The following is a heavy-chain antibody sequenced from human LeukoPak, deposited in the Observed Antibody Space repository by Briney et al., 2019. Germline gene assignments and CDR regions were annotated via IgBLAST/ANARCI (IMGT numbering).Heavy chain of an antibody. V-gene: IGHV4-61*02. Sequence: SQTLSLTCTVSGGSISSGSYYWSWIRQPAGKGLEWIGRIYTSGSTNYNPSLKSRVTISVDTSKNQFSLKLSSVTAADTAVYYCARERWLQLDYWGQRTLVTVSS. D-gene: IGHD5-24*01. CDR3: ARERWLQLDY. CDR1: GGSISSGSYY. CDR2: IYTSGST. J-gene: IGHJ4*02.